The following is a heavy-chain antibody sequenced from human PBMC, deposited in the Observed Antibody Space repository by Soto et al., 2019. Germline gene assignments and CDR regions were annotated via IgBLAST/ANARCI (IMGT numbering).Heavy chain of an antibody. V-gene: IGHV3-66*01. Sequence: GSLRLSCAASGFTVSTKYISWVRQALGKGLEWVSVIYSGGSTFYADSVRGRFTISRDNSKNTVNLQMNSLRAEDTAVYYCARDPWAPDYWGQGTLVTV. J-gene: IGHJ4*02. CDR1: GFTVSTKY. CDR3: ARDPWAPDY. CDR2: IYSGGST. D-gene: IGHD3-16*01.